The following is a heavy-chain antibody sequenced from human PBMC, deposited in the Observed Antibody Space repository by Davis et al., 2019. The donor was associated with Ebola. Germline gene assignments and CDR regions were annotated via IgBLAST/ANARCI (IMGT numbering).Heavy chain of an antibody. Sequence: GSLRLSCAASGFTFSNYDMSWVRHVPGKGLEWVSTISASEGHTHYSDSVRGRFTISRDNSKNTLYLQMNSLRAEDTATYYCAKADCSGGSCYGPDIWGQGTMVTVS. D-gene: IGHD2-15*01. CDR1: GFTFSNYD. V-gene: IGHV3-23*01. CDR3: AKADCSGGSCYGPDI. CDR2: ISASEGHT. J-gene: IGHJ3*02.